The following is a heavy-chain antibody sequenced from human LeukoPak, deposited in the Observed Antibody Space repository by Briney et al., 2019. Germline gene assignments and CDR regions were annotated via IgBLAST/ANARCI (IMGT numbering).Heavy chain of an antibody. V-gene: IGHV4-34*01. CDR3: ARDLARGYCSSTSCYRGFDI. CDR2: INHSGSI. D-gene: IGHD2-2*02. J-gene: IGHJ3*02. Sequence: SETLSLTCAVYGGSFSGYYWSWIRQPPGKGLEWIGEINHSGSINYNPSLKSRVTISVDTSKNQFSLKLSSVTAADTAVYYCARDLARGYCSSTSCYRGFDIWGQGTMVTVSS. CDR1: GGSFSGYY.